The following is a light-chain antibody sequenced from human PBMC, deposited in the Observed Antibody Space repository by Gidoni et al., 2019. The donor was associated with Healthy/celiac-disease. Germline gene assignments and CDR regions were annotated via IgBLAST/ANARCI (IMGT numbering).Light chain of an antibody. Sequence: DIQMTQSPSSLSASVGDRVTITCRASQSISSYLNWYQQKPGKAPKLLIYAASSLQSLVPSRFSGSGSGTDFTLTISSLQPEDFATYYCQQSYSTPVTFGQGTKVEIK. V-gene: IGKV1-39*01. CDR2: AAS. CDR3: QQSYSTPVT. J-gene: IGKJ1*01. CDR1: QSISSY.